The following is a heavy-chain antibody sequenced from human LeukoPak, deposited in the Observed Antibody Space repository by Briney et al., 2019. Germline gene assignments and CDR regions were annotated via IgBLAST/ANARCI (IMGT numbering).Heavy chain of an antibody. D-gene: IGHD1-1*01. CDR1: GFTFSSYA. V-gene: IGHV3-23*01. CDR2: ISAGSNT. CDR3: AKDTGRDY. Sequence: GSLRLSCAASGFTFSSYAMNWVRQAPGKGLEWVSTISAGSNTYYADSVKGRFTISRDNSKNTLYLQMNSLRAEDTAVYYCAKDTGRDYWGQGTLATVSS. J-gene: IGHJ4*02.